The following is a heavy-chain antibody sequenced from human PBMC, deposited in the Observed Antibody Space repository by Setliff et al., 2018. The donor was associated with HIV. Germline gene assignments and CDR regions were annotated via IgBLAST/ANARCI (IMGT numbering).Heavy chain of an antibody. CDR2: IYYTGFA. CDR3: ARYRSKLDWFDP. CDR1: GDSMSSGSYF. Sequence: PSETLSLTCSVSGDSMSSGSYFWGWIRQTPGKGLEWIGNIYYTGFAYYNPSLKSRVTISLDTSKTHFYLNLTSVTAADTAVYYCARYRSKLDWFDPWGQGTLVTVSS. J-gene: IGHJ5*02. D-gene: IGHD1-26*01. V-gene: IGHV4-39*02.